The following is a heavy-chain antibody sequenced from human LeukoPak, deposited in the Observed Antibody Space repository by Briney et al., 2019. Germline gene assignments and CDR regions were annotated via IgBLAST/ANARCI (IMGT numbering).Heavy chain of an antibody. CDR1: GFTFSNYG. V-gene: IGHV3-23*01. J-gene: IGHJ4*02. CDR2: IGGGGGST. CDR3: ATRGVGYAFDY. D-gene: IGHD5-12*01. Sequence: PGGSLRLSCAASGFTFSNYGMSWVRQAPGKGPEWVSTIGGGGGSTYYADSVKGRFTISRDNSKNTLYLQMNSLRAEDTAVYYCATRGVGYAFDYWGQGTLVTVSS.